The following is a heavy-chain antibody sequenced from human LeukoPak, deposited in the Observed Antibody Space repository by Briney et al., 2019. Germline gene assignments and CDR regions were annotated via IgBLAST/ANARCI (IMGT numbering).Heavy chain of an antibody. Sequence: SETLSLTCTVSGGSISRYYWNWIRQSPGKGLEWIGYIYSSGSTNYNPSLRSRVTISVDTSKNQFSLKLSSVTAADTAVYYCARRWGGATSGFDYWGQGTLVTVSS. CDR2: IYSSGST. CDR1: GGSISRYY. D-gene: IGHD1-26*01. CDR3: ARRWGGATSGFDY. J-gene: IGHJ4*02. V-gene: IGHV4-59*08.